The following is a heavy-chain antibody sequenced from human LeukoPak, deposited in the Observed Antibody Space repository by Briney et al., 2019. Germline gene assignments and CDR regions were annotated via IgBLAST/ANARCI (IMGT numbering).Heavy chain of an antibody. V-gene: IGHV4-59*01. CDR1: GGSINRYF. CDR2: IYYSGTI. Sequence: SETLSLTCTVSGGSINRYFWTWIRQPPGKGLEWIAYIYYSGTINYNPSLKSRVTISLDTSKNQVSLNLSSVTAADTAVYFCARVNSWSPYYFDYWGQGTLVTVSS. D-gene: IGHD6-13*01. J-gene: IGHJ4*02. CDR3: ARVNSWSPYYFDY.